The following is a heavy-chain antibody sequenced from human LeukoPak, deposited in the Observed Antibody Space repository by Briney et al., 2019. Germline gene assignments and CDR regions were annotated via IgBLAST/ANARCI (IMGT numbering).Heavy chain of an antibody. D-gene: IGHD3-10*01. Sequence: SETLSLTCTVSGYSINSGYYWGWIRQPPGKGLEWIGSIYHSGSTYNNPSLKSRVTISLDTSKNQFSLKLSSVTAADTAVYYCARGGYYGSGNDFRFDPWGQGTLVTVSS. V-gene: IGHV4-38-2*02. CDR1: GYSINSGYY. CDR3: ARGGYYGSGNDFRFDP. CDR2: IYHSGST. J-gene: IGHJ5*02.